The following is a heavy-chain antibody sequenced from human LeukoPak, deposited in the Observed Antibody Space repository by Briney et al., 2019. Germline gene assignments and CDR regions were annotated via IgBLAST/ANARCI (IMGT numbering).Heavy chain of an antibody. J-gene: IGHJ4*02. CDR2: SSYGGST. CDR1: GDSVSNYY. V-gene: IGHV4-59*08. Sequence: PSETLSLTCTVSGDSVSNYYWSWLRQPPGKRLEWIGHSSYGGSTKYNPSLNSRVTLSVDTSKNQLSLKLSSVTAADTAVYYCARHVGNTLYFLDYWGQGILVTVSS. D-gene: IGHD1/OR15-1a*01. CDR3: ARHVGNTLYFLDY.